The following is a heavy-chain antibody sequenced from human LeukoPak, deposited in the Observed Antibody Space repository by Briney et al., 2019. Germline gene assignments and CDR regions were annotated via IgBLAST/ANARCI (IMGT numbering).Heavy chain of an antibody. D-gene: IGHD5-12*01. CDR3: VGPYEDDAVGM. CDR2: ITADGDTK. CDR1: GFNFNTYD. J-gene: IGHJ3*02. Sequence: GGSLRLSCVASGFNFNTYDMNWVRQAPGKGLEWVSDITADGDTKDYAVPVKGRFTISRDNSKNRLYLQMNSLGGDDTAVYYCVGPYEDDAVGMWGQGTRVTVSS. V-gene: IGHV3-23*01.